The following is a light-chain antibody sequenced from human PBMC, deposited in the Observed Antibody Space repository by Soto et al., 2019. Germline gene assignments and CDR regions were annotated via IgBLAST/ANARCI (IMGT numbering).Light chain of an antibody. J-gene: IGLJ1*01. CDR2: EVS. CDR1: SSDVGGYNY. CDR3: AAWDDSLNGYV. V-gene: IGLV2-14*01. Sequence: QSVLTQPASVSGSPGQSITISCTGTSSDVGGYNYVCWYQQHPGKAPKLMISEVSKRPSGVSNRFSGSKSGNTASLTISGLQPEDEADYYCAAWDDSLNGYVFGTGTKVTVL.